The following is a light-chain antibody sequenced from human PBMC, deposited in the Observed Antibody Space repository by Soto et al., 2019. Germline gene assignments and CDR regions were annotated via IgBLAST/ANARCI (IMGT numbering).Light chain of an antibody. Sequence: EIVLTQSPGTLSLSPGERATLSCRASQSVSSRYLAWYQQKPGQAPRLLMYGASNRATGIPDRFSGSGSGTDFTLTISRLEPEDFVVYFCQQYGSSPPFTFGRGTKVDIK. CDR3: QQYGSSPPFT. CDR1: QSVSSRY. V-gene: IGKV3-20*01. CDR2: GAS. J-gene: IGKJ2*01.